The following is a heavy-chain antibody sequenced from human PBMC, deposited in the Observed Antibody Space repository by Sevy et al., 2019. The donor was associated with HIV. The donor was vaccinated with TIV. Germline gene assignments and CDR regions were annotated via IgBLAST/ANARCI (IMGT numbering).Heavy chain of an antibody. CDR1: GFTFSNAW. V-gene: IGHV3-15*01. CDR3: TTDDFWSVYYVPYYYGMDV. Sequence: GGSLRLSCAASGFTFSNAWMSWVRQAPGKGLEWVGRIKSKTDGGTTDYAAPVKGRFTISRDDSQNTLYLQMNSLKTEETAVYYCTTDDFWSVYYVPYYYGMDVWGQGTTVTVSS. J-gene: IGHJ6*02. D-gene: IGHD3-3*01. CDR2: IKSKTDGGTT.